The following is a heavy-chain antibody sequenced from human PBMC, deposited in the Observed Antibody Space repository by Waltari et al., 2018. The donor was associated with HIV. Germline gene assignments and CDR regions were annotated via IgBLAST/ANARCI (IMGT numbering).Heavy chain of an antibody. V-gene: IGHV3-43D*04. J-gene: IGHJ6*02. Sequence: EVQLVESGGAVVQPGGYLRLSCVASGFSMAYYAMPWVRQVPGKGLEWVSLISWDGGSTYYADSVQGRFTISRDNNKNSLYLQMNNLRVEDTALYYCTKDRSYYYAFWSGYGAMDVWGQGTTVTVSS. D-gene: IGHD3-3*01. CDR1: GFSMAYYA. CDR3: TKDRSYYYAFWSGYGAMDV. CDR2: ISWDGGST.